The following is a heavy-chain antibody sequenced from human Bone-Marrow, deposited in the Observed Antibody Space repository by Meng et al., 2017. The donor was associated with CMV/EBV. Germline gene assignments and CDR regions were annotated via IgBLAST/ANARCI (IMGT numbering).Heavy chain of an antibody. J-gene: IGHJ4*02. CDR1: GFTFSSYA. D-gene: IGHD4/OR15-4a*01. CDR3: AREDYRRHYFDY. V-gene: IGHV3-30-3*01. CDR2: ISYDGSNK. Sequence: GESLKISCAASGFTFSSYAMHWVRQAPGKGLEGVAVISYDGSNKYYADSVKGRFTISRDNSKNTLYLQMNSLRAEDTAVYYCAREDYRRHYFDYWGQGTMVTVSS.